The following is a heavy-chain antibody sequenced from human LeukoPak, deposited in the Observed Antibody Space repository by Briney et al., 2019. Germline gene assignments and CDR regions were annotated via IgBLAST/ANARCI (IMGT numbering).Heavy chain of an antibody. J-gene: IGHJ3*02. CDR2: INAGNGNT. V-gene: IGHV1-3*01. Sequence: ASVKVSCKASGYTFTSYAMHWVRQAPGQRLEWMGWINAGNGNTKYSQKFQGRVTITADKSTSTAYMELSSLRSEDTAVYYCARDKGDGYNPAVGAFDIWGQGTMVTVSS. CDR3: ARDKGDGYNPAVGAFDI. CDR1: GYTFTSYA. D-gene: IGHD5-24*01.